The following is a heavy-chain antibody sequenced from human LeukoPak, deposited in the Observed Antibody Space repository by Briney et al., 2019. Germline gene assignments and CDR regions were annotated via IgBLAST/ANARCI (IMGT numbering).Heavy chain of an antibody. Sequence: SETLSLTCAVYGGSFSGYYWSWIRQHPGKGLEWIGYIYYSGSTYYNPSLKSRVTISVDTSKNQFSLKLSSVTAADTAVYYCARDHRSYSSGWYSPHAFDIWGQGTMVTVSS. CDR2: IYYSGST. CDR1: GGSFSGYY. D-gene: IGHD6-19*01. V-gene: IGHV4-31*11. CDR3: ARDHRSYSSGWYSPHAFDI. J-gene: IGHJ3*02.